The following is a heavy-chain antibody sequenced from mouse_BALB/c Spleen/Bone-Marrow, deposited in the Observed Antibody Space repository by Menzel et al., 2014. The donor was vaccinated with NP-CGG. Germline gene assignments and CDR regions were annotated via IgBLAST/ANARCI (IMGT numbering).Heavy chain of an antibody. CDR3: ARHYYGSSHLAY. V-gene: IGHV1-9*01. CDR1: GYTFSSYW. CDR2: ILPGSGST. J-gene: IGHJ3*01. Sequence: QVQLQQSGAELMKPGASVKISCKATGYTFSSYWIEWVKQRPGHGLEWIGEILPGSGSTNYNEKFKGKATFTADTSSNTAYMQLSSLTSVDSAVYYCARHYYGSSHLAYWGQGTLVTVSA. D-gene: IGHD1-1*01.